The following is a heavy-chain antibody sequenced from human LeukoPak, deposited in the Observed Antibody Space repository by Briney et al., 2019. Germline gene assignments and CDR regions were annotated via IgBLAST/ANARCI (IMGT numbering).Heavy chain of an antibody. CDR2: IYTSGST. D-gene: IGHD6-13*01. CDR3: AREGIAAAGTSYYYYMDV. Sequence: SETLSLTCTVSGGSISSYYWSWIRQPAGKGLEWIGRIYTSGSTNYNPSLKSRVTMSVDTSKNQFSLQLSSVSAADTPVYYCAREGIAAAGTSYYYYMDVWGKGTTVTVSS. V-gene: IGHV4-4*07. J-gene: IGHJ6*03. CDR1: GGSISSYY.